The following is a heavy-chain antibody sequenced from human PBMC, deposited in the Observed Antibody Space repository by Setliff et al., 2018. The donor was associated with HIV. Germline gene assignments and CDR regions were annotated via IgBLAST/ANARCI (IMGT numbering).Heavy chain of an antibody. CDR3: ARGRVTMNGVAAGHHYMDV. CDR2: VYYTGST. V-gene: IGHV4-59*13. CDR1: GGFIGTYY. D-gene: IGHD3-3*01. Sequence: LSLTCTVSGGFIGTYYWSWIRQSPGKGLEWIGSVYYTGSTNYNTSLESRVTMSVDTSKNQFSLRLMSLTAADTAIYYCARGRVTMNGVAAGHHYMDVWGKGNTVTVSS. J-gene: IGHJ6*03.